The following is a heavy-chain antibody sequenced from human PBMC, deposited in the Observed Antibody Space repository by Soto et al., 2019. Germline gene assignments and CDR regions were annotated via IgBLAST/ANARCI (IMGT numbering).Heavy chain of an antibody. J-gene: IGHJ3*02. CDR3: AKERCYDAWVGKCAFDI. CDR2: ISGSGGNT. D-gene: IGHD2-2*01. CDR1: EFSFSSYA. V-gene: IGHV3-23*01. Sequence: EVQLLESGGGLVQPGGSLRLSCAASEFSFSSYAMNWVRQAPGKGQEWVSGISGSGGNTYYTDSVKGRFTISRDNSKNTLYLQMNSLRAEDTAVYYCAKERCYDAWVGKCAFDIWGQGTMVAVSS.